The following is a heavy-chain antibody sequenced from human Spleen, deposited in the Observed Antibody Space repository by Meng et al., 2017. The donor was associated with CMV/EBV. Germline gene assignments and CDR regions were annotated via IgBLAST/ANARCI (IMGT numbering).Heavy chain of an antibody. V-gene: IGHV4-39*07. CDR2: IYYSGST. J-gene: IGHJ4*02. Sequence: CTVSGGSIRSSSYYWRWSREPPGKGLEWIGSIYYSGSTYYNPCLKSRVTISVDTSKNQFSLKLSSVTAADTAVYYCARDSYDYGADYWGQVTLVTVSS. CDR3: ARDSYDYGADY. D-gene: IGHD4-17*01. CDR1: GGSIRSSSYY.